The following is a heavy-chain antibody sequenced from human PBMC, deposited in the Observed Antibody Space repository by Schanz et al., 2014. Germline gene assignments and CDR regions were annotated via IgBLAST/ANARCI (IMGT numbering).Heavy chain of an antibody. Sequence: QVQLQQWGAGLLKPSETLSLTCAVYGVSLSGYFWSWIRQPPGKGLEWIGDIGHSGNTKDNPSLKSQVPMSVETSKNQFSLTLSYVTAADTAVYYWARGRQQLGSFDYWGPGTLVSGSS. CDR2: IGHSGNT. J-gene: IGHJ4*02. CDR3: ARGRQQLGSFDY. D-gene: IGHD6-13*01. CDR1: GVSLSGYF. V-gene: IGHV4-34*01.